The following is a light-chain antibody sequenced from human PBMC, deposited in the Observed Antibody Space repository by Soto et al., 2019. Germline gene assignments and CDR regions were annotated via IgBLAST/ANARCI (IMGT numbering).Light chain of an antibody. CDR1: SSNIGAGYD. V-gene: IGLV1-40*01. Sequence: QSVLTQPPSVSGAPGQRVTISCTGSSSNIGAGYDVHWYQQLPGTAPKLLIQGNSNRPSGVPDRFSGSKSGTSASLAITGLQAEDEADYYCQSYDSSLSGSVFGGGTKVTVL. CDR2: GNS. J-gene: IGLJ2*01. CDR3: QSYDSSLSGSV.